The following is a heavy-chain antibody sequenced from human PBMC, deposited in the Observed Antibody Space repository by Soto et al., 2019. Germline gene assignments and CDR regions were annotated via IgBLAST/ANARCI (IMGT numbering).Heavy chain of an antibody. CDR1: GGSISSYY. CDR2: IYSSGRT. D-gene: IGHD3-16*02. Sequence: QVQLQESGPGLVKPSETLSLTCTVSGGSISSYYWSWIRQPPGKGLEWIGYIYSSGRTNYNPSLRSRATLSVDTSKNQFSLQLISVTAADTAVYYCARQSIMITFGGVIYQNRFDPWGQGTLVTVSA. CDR3: ARQSIMITFGGVIYQNRFDP. J-gene: IGHJ5*02. V-gene: IGHV4-59*08.